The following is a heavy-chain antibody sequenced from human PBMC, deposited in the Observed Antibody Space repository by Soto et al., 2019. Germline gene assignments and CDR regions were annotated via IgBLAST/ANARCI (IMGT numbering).Heavy chain of an antibody. J-gene: IGHJ4*02. CDR1: GFTFSSYV. V-gene: IGHV3-30-3*01. Sequence: PGGSLRLSCAASGFTFSSYVIHWVRQTPDKGLEWVAFISRDGSKTYYADSVKGRFTISRDNAKNTLYLQMNSLRAEDTAVYYCARGYCSGDSCYFFVDYWGQGTLVTVSS. D-gene: IGHD2-15*01. CDR2: ISRDGSKT. CDR3: ARGYCSGDSCYFFVDY.